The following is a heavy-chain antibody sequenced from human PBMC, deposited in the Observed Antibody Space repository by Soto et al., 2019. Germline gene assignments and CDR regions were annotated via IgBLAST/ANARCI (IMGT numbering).Heavy chain of an antibody. CDR2: ISYDGSNK. J-gene: IGHJ6*02. D-gene: IGHD2-15*01. V-gene: IGHV3-30*18. CDR3: AKALGVAATQSYYYGMDV. Sequence: QVQLVESGGGVVQPGRSLRLSCAASGFTFSSYGMHWVRQAPGKGLEWVAVISYDGSNKYYADSVKGRFTISRDNSKNPLYLQMNSLGAENTVVYYCAKALGVAATQSYYYGMDVWGQGPTVTVSS. CDR1: GFTFSSYG.